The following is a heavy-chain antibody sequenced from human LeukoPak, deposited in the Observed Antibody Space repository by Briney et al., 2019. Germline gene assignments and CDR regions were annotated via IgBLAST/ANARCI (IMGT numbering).Heavy chain of an antibody. V-gene: IGHV3-53*01. CDR1: GFTVSTNY. CDR2: IYSGGST. Sequence: GGSLRLSCAASGFTVSTNYMSWVRQAPGKGLEWVSIIYSGGSTYYADSVKGRVTICRDNSKNTVYLQMNNLRAQDTAMYYCARGPGSFDYWGQGTLVTVSS. J-gene: IGHJ4*02. D-gene: IGHD1-1*01. CDR3: ARGPGSFDY.